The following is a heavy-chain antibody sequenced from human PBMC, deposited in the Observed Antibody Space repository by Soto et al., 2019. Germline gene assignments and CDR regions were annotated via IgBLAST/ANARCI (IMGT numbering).Heavy chain of an antibody. V-gene: IGHV1-58*01. CDR1: GFTFTSSA. CDR3: AVSIDYYDSSGTIGY. J-gene: IGHJ4*02. CDR2: IVVGSGNT. D-gene: IGHD3-22*01. Sequence: SVKVSCKASGFTFTSSAVQWVRQARGQRLEWIGWIVVGSGNTNYAQKFQERVTITRDMSTSTAYMELSSLRSEDTAVYYCAVSIDYYDSSGTIGYWGQGPLLTVSS.